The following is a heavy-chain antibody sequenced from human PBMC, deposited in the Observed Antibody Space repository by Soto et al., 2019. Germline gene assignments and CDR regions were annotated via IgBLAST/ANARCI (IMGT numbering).Heavy chain of an antibody. CDR2: ISNSGST. CDR3: AKDKGGRYCSSTSCLYSFDY. Sequence: EVQLLESGGGLVQPGGSLRLSCTASGFTFSTYAMNWVRQAPGKGLEWDSTISNSGSTYYADSVKGRFTISRDNSKNTLFLKMNRLRAEDTAVYYCAKDKGGRYCSSTSCLYSFDYWAQGTLVTVSS. CDR1: GFTFSTYA. V-gene: IGHV3-23*01. J-gene: IGHJ4*02. D-gene: IGHD2-2*01.